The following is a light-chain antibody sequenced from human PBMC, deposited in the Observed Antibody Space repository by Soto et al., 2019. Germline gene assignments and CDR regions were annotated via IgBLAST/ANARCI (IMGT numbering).Light chain of an antibody. CDR1: HSINSN. J-gene: IGKJ2*01. CDR2: GAS. V-gene: IGKV3-15*01. Sequence: EIVMTQSQATLSVSPGETATLSCRASHSINSNLAWYQQKLGQAPRLLIYGASTRATGIPGRFSGSGSGTAFTLTISSLQSEDFAVYYCQQHNNWPPTFGQGTKLEIE. CDR3: QQHNNWPPT.